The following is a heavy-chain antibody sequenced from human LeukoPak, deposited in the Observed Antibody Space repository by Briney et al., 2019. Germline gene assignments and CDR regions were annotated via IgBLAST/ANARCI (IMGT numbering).Heavy chain of an antibody. D-gene: IGHD2-21*01. CDR3: AALVRDSY. CDR2: INANGGTT. J-gene: IGHJ4*02. CDR1: GFTFSTYA. V-gene: IGHV3-64*01. Sequence: GGSLRLSCAASGFTFSTYAMHWVRQAPGKGLEYVSGINANGGTTYYGNSVKGRFTISRDNAKNSLYLQMNSLRAEDTAVYYCAALVRDSYWGQGTLVTVSS.